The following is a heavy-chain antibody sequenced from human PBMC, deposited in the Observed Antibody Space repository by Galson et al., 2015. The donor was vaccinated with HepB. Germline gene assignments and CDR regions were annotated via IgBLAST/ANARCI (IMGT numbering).Heavy chain of an antibody. CDR3: TRAPLSGGGYSSGWHAFDI. CDR1: GDSVSSNGAA. D-gene: IGHD6-19*01. J-gene: IGHJ3*02. Sequence: CAISGDSVSSNGAAWNWIRQSPSRGLEWLGRTYYRSKWYNDYAVSVKSRITINPDTSKNQFSLQLNSVTPEDTAVYYCTRAPLSGGGYSSGWHAFDIWGQGTMVTVSS. CDR2: TYYRSKWYN. V-gene: IGHV6-1*01.